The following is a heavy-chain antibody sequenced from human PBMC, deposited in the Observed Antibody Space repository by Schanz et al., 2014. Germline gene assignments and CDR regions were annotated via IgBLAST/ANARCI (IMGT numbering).Heavy chain of an antibody. V-gene: IGHV1-3*04. D-gene: IGHD3-9*01. CDR1: EYSFTSYS. CDR3: AKAEYDILTVTYSRLEP. Sequence: QVHLVQSGAEVKRPGASVKVSCKASEYSFTSYSMHWVRQAPGQRLEWMGWINTGSGDTKYSQNFQGRVTITRDTSTSTAYMELSSLRAEDTAVYSCAKAEYDILTVTYSRLEPWGQGTLVTVSS. J-gene: IGHJ5*02. CDR2: INTGSGDT.